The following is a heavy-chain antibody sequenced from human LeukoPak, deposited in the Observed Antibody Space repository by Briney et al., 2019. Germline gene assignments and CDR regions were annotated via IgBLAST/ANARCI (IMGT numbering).Heavy chain of an antibody. CDR3: ARGGYKIDY. Sequence: GGSLRLSCAASGFTFSSYWMHWVRQAPGKGLVWVSRINSDGSNTNYADSVKGRFTISRGNAKSTLYLQMNSLRAEDTAVYYCARGGYKIDYWGQGTLVTVSS. D-gene: IGHD5-24*01. J-gene: IGHJ4*02. CDR2: INSDGSNT. V-gene: IGHV3-74*01. CDR1: GFTFSSYW.